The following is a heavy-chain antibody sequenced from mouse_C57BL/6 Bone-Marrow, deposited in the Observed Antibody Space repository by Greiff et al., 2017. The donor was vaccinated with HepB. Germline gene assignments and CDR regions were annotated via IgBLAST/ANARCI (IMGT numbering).Heavy chain of an antibody. Sequence: EVKLMESGGGLVQPKGSLKLSCAASGFSFNTYAMNWVRQAPGKGLEWVARIRSKSNNYATYYADSVKDRFTISRDDSESMLYLQMNNLKTEDTAMYYCVRHYHRDAMDYWGQGTSVTVSS. V-gene: IGHV10-1*01. CDR3: VRHYHRDAMDY. J-gene: IGHJ4*01. CDR1: GFSFNTYA. D-gene: IGHD3-1*01. CDR2: IRSKSNNYAT.